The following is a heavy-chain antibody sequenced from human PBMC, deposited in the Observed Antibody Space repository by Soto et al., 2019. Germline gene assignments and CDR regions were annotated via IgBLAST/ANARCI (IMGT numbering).Heavy chain of an antibody. CDR2: IKQDGSEK. Sequence: GGSLRLSCAASGFTFSRYWMSWFRQAPGKGLEWVANIKQDGSEKYYVDSVKGRFTISRDNAKNSLYLQMNSLRAEDTAVYYCARYGMSVRMGGYYYLMDVRGKGSSV. CDR3: ARYGMSVRMGGYYYLMDV. V-gene: IGHV3-7*01. CDR1: GFTFSRYW. D-gene: IGHD2-8*01. J-gene: IGHJ6*03.